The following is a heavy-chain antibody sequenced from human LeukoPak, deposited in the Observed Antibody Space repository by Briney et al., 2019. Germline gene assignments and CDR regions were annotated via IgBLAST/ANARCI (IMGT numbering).Heavy chain of an antibody. Sequence: GGSLRLSCAASGFTFSTYGMHWVRQAPGKGLEWVSAISGSGGSTYYADSVKGRFTISRDNSKNTLYLQMNSLRAEDTAVYYCAKLTYYYDSSGSYYFDYWGQGTLVTVSS. V-gene: IGHV3-23*01. D-gene: IGHD3-22*01. J-gene: IGHJ4*02. CDR1: GFTFSTYG. CDR2: ISGSGGST. CDR3: AKLTYYYDSSGSYYFDY.